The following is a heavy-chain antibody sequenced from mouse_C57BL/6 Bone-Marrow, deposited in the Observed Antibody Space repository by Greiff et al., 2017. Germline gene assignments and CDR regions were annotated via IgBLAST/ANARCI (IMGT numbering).Heavy chain of an antibody. V-gene: IGHV7-3*01. Sequence: EVQLVESGGGLVQPGGSLSLSCAASGFTFTDYYMSWVRQPPGKALEWLGFIRNKANGYTTEYSASVKGRFTISRDNSQSILYLQMNALRAEDSATYYCASHDGYSYAMDYWGQGTSVTVSS. CDR2: IRNKANGYTT. CDR3: ASHDGYSYAMDY. J-gene: IGHJ4*01. CDR1: GFTFTDYY. D-gene: IGHD2-3*01.